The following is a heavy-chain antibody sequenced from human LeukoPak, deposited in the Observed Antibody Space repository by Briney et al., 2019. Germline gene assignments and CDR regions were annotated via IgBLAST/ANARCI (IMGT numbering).Heavy chain of an antibody. CDR1: GYTFTGYY. D-gene: IGHD3-16*01. Sequence: ASVKVSCKASGYTFTGYYMHWVRQAPGQGLEWMGWINPNSGGTNYAQKFQGRVTMTRDTSISTAYMELSRLRSDNTAVYYCARGSVYDYVWGSWPEDYYYGMGVWGQGTTVTVSS. J-gene: IGHJ6*02. CDR3: ARGSVYDYVWGSWPEDYYYGMGV. V-gene: IGHV1-2*02. CDR2: INPNSGGT.